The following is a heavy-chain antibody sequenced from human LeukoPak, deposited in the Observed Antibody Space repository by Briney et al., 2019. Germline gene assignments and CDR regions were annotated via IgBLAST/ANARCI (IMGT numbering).Heavy chain of an antibody. Sequence: GGSLRLSCAASGFTFSSYWMSWVRQAPGKGLEWVANIKQDGSEKYYVDSVKGRFTISRDNAKNSLYLQMYSLRAEDTAVYYCARERGYDYGDYGWFDPWGQGTLVTVSS. D-gene: IGHD4-17*01. CDR1: GFTFSSYW. CDR2: IKQDGSEK. V-gene: IGHV3-7*03. J-gene: IGHJ5*02. CDR3: ARERGYDYGDYGWFDP.